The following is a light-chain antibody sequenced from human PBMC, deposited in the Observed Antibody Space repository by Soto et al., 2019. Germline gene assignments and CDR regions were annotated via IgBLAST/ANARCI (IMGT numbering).Light chain of an antibody. CDR3: CPYAGSYTPV. V-gene: IGLV2-11*01. CDR2: DVS. J-gene: IGLJ2*01. Sequence: QSALTQPRSVSGSPGQSVTISCTGTSSDVGGYNYVSWYQQHPGKAPKLMIYDVSKRPSGVPDRFSGSKSGNTASLTISGLQTEDEADYHCCPYAGSYTPVFGGGTKLTVL. CDR1: SSDVGGYNY.